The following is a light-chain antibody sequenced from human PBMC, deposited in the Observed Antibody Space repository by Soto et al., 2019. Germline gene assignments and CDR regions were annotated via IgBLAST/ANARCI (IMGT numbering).Light chain of an antibody. CDR3: QSYDSSLSGWV. CDR1: SSNIGAGYD. J-gene: IGLJ1*01. Sequence: QYVLTQPPSVSGAPGQRVTISCTGSSSNIGAGYDVHWYQQLPGTAPKLLIYGNSNRPSGVPDRFSGSKSGTSASLAITGLQVEDETDYYCQSYDSSLSGWVFGTGTKLTVL. CDR2: GNS. V-gene: IGLV1-40*01.